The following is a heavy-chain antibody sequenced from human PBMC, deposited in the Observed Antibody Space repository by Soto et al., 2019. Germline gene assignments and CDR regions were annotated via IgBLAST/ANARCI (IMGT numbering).Heavy chain of an antibody. CDR3: AKDPSTGGADY. V-gene: IGHV3-23*01. CDR1: GFILSEYA. Sequence: VGSLRLSCTASGFILSEYAMNWVRHTPGAGLEWVSTLSKDGANEHYVDSVKGRFTISRDDAKNTLYLQMNSLRAEDTAMYYCAKDPSTGGADYWGQGTQVTVS. J-gene: IGHJ4*02. D-gene: IGHD2-15*01. CDR2: LSKDGANE.